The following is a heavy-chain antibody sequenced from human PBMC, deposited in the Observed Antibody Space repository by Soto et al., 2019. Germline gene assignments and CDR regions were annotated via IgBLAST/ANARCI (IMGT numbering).Heavy chain of an antibody. CDR3: ARGMKQWLVRSYYYYGMDV. D-gene: IGHD6-19*01. Sequence: QVQLQQWGAGLLKPSETLSLTCAVYGGSFSGYYWSWIRQPPGKGLEWIGEINHSGSTNYNPSLKSRLTKSVDTSKNQFSLKLSSVTDADTAVYYCARGMKQWLVRSYYYYGMDVWGQGTTVTVSS. J-gene: IGHJ6*01. CDR2: INHSGST. CDR1: GGSFSGYY. V-gene: IGHV4-34*01.